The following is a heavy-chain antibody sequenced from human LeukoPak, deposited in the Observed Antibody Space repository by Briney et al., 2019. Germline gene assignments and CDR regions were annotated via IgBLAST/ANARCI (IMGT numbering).Heavy chain of an antibody. J-gene: IGHJ4*02. CDR2: ISSSSSTT. D-gene: IGHD1-1*01. V-gene: IGHV3-48*01. CDR3: ARPLTNNWYPGFDY. CDR1: GFTFGIYS. Sequence: GGSLRLSCAASGFTFGIYSMNWVRQAPGKGLEWVSYISSSSSTTYYAESVKGRFTISRDNAKNSLYLQMNSLRAEDTAVYYCARPLTNNWYPGFDYWGQGTLVTVSS.